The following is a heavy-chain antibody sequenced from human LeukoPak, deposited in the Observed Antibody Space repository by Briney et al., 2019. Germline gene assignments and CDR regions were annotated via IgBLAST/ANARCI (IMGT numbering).Heavy chain of an antibody. CDR3: ARQLRYFDWSRHFDY. V-gene: IGHV4-39*01. CDR2: IYYSGST. CDR1: GFTFSSYW. Sequence: PGGSLRLSCAASGFTFSSYWMSWIRQPPGKGLEWIGSIYYSGSTYYNPSLKSRVTISVDTSKNQFSLKLSSVTAADTAVYYCARQLRYFDWSRHFDYWGQGTLVTVSS. D-gene: IGHD3-9*01. J-gene: IGHJ4*02.